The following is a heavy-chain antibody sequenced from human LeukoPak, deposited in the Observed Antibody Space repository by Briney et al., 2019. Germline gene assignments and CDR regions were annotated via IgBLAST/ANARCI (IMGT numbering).Heavy chain of an antibody. V-gene: IGHV4-4*07. CDR3: ARVSEVHYGGSYLEPNDAFDI. CDR2: IYTSGST. D-gene: IGHD1-26*01. J-gene: IGHJ3*02. Sequence: SETLSLTCTVSGGSISSYYWSWIRQPAGKGLEWIGRIYTSGSTNYNPSLKSRVTMSVDTSKNQFSLKLSSVTAADTAVYYCARVSEVHYGGSYLEPNDAFDIWGQGTMVTVSS. CDR1: GGSISSYY.